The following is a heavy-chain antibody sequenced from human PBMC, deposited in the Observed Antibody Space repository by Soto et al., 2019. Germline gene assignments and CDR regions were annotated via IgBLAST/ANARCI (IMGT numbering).Heavy chain of an antibody. J-gene: IGHJ6*02. CDR3: AKDMRDTYGMDV. CDR2: ISWDGGST. V-gene: IGHV3-43*01. Sequence: VGSLRLSCAASGFTFDDYTMHWVRQAPGKGLEWVSLISWDGGSTYYADSVKGRFTISRDNSKNSLYLQMNSLRTEDTALYYCAKDMRDTYGMDVWGQGTTVTVSS. D-gene: IGHD5-18*01. CDR1: GFTFDDYT.